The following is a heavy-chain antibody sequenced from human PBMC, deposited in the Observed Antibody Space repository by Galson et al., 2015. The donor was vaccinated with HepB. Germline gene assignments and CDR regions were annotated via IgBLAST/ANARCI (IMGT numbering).Heavy chain of an antibody. D-gene: IGHD3-10*01. CDR2: ISAYNGNT. Sequence: SVKVSCKASGYTFTSYGISWVRQAPGQGLEWMGWISAYNGNTNYAQKLQGRVTMTTDTSTSTAYMELRSLRSDDTAVYYCARDVGFRVRGSTDYWGQGTLVTVSS. CDR1: GYTFTSYG. CDR3: ARDVGFRVRGSTDY. J-gene: IGHJ4*02. V-gene: IGHV1-18*04.